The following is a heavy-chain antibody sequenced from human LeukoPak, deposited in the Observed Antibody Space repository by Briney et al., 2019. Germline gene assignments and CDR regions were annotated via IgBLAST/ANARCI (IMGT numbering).Heavy chain of an antibody. CDR2: ISGSVGST. V-gene: IGHV3-23*01. CDR1: GFTFGRYA. Sequence: GGSLRLSCAASGFTFGRYAMSWVRQAPGKGLEWVSSISGSVGSTYYADSVKGRFTISRDNSKNTLYLQMNSLRAEDTAVYYCAKDFDDSSGYVFDYWGQGTLVTVSS. J-gene: IGHJ4*02. CDR3: AKDFDDSSGYVFDY. D-gene: IGHD3-22*01.